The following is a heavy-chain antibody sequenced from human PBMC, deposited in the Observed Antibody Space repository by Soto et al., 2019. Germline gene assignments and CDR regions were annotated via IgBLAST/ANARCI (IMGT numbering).Heavy chain of an antibody. CDR2: ISGSGGST. D-gene: IGHD6-13*01. V-gene: IGHV3-23*01. CDR3: AKDTNRVYGPLYGMDV. J-gene: IGHJ6*02. Sequence: LRLSCAASGFTFSRYAMSWVRQAPGKGLEWVSAISGSGGSTYYADSVKGRLTISRDNSKNTLYLQMNSLRAEDTAVYFCAKDTNRVYGPLYGMDVWGQGTTVTVSS. CDR1: GFTFSRYA.